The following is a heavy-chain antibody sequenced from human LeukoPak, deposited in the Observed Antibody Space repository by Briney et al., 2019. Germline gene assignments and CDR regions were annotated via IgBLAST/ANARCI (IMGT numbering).Heavy chain of an antibody. CDR3: ARVSSSWYQDWYFDL. J-gene: IGHJ2*01. CDR2: IYTSESP. Sequence: PSETLSLTCTVSGGSISSYYWSWIRQPAGKGPEWIGRIYTSESPTYNPSLKGRVTMPLDTSKTQFSLKLSSVTAADTAVYYCARVSSSWYQDWYFDLWGRGTLVTVSS. D-gene: IGHD6-13*01. CDR1: GGSISSYY. V-gene: IGHV4-4*07.